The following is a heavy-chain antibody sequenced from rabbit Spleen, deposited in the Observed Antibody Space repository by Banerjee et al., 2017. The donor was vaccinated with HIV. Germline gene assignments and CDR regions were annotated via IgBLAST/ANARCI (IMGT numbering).Heavy chain of an antibody. D-gene: IGHD8-1*01. CDR2: VYAGSSGST. CDR3: ARDSGSSFSSYGMAL. J-gene: IGHJ6*01. V-gene: IGHV1S40*01. Sequence: QSLEESGGDLVKPGASLTLTCTASGFSFSSDYYMCWVRQAPGKGLEWIACVYAGSSGSTYSATWSKGRFTISKTSSTTVTLQMTSLTAADTATYFCARDSGSSFSSYGMALWGPGPLVTFS. CDR1: GFSFSSDYY.